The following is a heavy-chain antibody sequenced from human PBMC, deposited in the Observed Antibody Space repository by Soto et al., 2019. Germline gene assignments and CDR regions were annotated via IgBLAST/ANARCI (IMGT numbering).Heavy chain of an antibody. CDR3: ARKTLVTIFGVVTFDGMDV. CDR1: GGTFSSYA. CDR2: IIPIFGTA. V-gene: IGHV1-69*01. D-gene: IGHD3-3*01. Sequence: QVQLVQFGAEVKKPGSSVKVSCKASGGTFSSYAISWVRQAPGQGLEWMGGIIPIFGTANYAQKFQGRVTITADESTSTAYMELSSLRSEDTAVYYCARKTLVTIFGVVTFDGMDVWGQGTTVTVSS. J-gene: IGHJ6*02.